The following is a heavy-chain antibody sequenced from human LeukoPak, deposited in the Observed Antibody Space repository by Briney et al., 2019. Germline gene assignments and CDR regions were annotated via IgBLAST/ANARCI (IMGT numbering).Heavy chain of an antibody. J-gene: IGHJ4*02. V-gene: IGHV3-23*01. CDR3: AKHQDWTVTVPDY. D-gene: IGHD4-17*01. CDR2: ISGSGVDT. CDR1: GFTFRNYA. Sequence: GGSLRLSCTASGFTFRNYAMSWVRQAPGKGLEWVSTISGSGVDTDYADSVKDRFPISRDNSRNTLYLQMNSLRAEDTAVYYCAKHQDWTVTVPDYWGQGTLVTVSS.